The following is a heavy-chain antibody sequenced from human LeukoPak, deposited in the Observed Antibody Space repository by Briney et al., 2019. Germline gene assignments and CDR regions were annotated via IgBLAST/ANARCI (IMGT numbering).Heavy chain of an antibody. CDR3: ARSAIVVVITGWFDY. Sequence: ASVKASCKASGYTFTGYYMHWVRQAPGQGLEWMGIINPSGGSTSYAQKFQGGVTMTRDTSTSTVYMELSSLRSEDTAVYYCARSAIVVVITGWFDYWGQGTLVTVSS. D-gene: IGHD3-22*01. V-gene: IGHV1-46*01. J-gene: IGHJ4*02. CDR1: GYTFTGYY. CDR2: INPSGGST.